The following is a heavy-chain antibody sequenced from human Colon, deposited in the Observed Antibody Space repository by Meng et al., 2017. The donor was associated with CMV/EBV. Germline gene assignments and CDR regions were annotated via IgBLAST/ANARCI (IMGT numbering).Heavy chain of an antibody. J-gene: IGHJ4*02. V-gene: IGHV3-7*01. CDR1: GFSFSNTW. CDR2: INEDGSEI. Sequence: GGSLRLSCAASGFSFSNTWMTWVRHIPGKGLQWVANINEDGSEIFSVDSVKVRFTVSRDNAKNSVYLQMNSLRVEDSAVYYCARDQGRYTNYVYYWGQGTLVTVSS. D-gene: IGHD5-18*01. CDR3: ARDQGRYTNYVYY.